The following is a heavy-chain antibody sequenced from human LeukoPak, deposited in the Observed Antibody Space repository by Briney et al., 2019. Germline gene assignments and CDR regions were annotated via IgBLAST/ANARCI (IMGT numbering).Heavy chain of an antibody. CDR2: ISGSGGNT. J-gene: IGHJ4*02. CDR3: ANKAGYGASDY. D-gene: IGHD4-17*01. Sequence: ETLSLTCTVSGGSISSSSYYWGWIRQPPGKGLEWVSGISGSGGNTYYADSVKGRFTISRDNSKNTLYLQINSLRAEDTAVYYCANKAGYGASDYWGQGTLVTVSS. CDR1: GGSISSSSYY. V-gene: IGHV3-23*01.